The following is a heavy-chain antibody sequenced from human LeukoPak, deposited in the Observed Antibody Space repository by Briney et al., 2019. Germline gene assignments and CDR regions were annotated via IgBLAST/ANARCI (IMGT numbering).Heavy chain of an antibody. CDR3: ATHWRGR. J-gene: IGHJ4*02. CDR1: GFSLSGYW. CDR2: IKEDGSRR. V-gene: IGHV3-7*03. Sequence: PGGSLRLSCAASGFSLSGYWMSWVRQAPGKGPGWVANIKEDGSRRYYSESVRGRFTISRDNSENSLYLQMNSLRAEDTAVYYCATHWRGRWGQGTLVTVSS. D-gene: IGHD1-1*01.